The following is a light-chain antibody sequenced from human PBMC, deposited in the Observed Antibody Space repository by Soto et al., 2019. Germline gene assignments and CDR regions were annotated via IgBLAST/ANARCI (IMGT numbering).Light chain of an antibody. CDR1: QSIGVW. CDR2: KGS. CDR3: QQRSNWPQT. J-gene: IGKJ1*01. Sequence: DIQMTQSPSTLSASVGDIVTITCRASQSIGVWLSWYQQKPGKAPKVLISKGSSLESGVPSRFSGSGSGTDFTLTISSLEPEDFAVYYCQQRSNWPQTFGQGTKVDIK. V-gene: IGKV1-5*03.